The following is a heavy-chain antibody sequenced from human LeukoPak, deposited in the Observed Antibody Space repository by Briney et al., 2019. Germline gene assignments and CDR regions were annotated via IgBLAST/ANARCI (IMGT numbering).Heavy chain of an antibody. CDR2: IYPGDSDT. D-gene: IGHD6-13*01. Sequence: GESLQISCKGSGYSFTSYWIGWVRPLPGKGLEWMGIIYPGDSDTRYSPSFQGQVTISADKSISTAYLQWSSLKASDTAMYYCARQGSAAGMGNWFDPWGQGTLVTVSS. V-gene: IGHV5-51*01. CDR1: GYSFTSYW. CDR3: ARQGSAAGMGNWFDP. J-gene: IGHJ5*02.